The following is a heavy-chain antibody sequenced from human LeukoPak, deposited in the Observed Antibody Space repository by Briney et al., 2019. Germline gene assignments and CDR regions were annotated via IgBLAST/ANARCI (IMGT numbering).Heavy chain of an antibody. J-gene: IGHJ4*02. CDR2: ISSSGSTI. V-gene: IGHV3-48*04. D-gene: IGHD5-24*01. CDR3: ARGRWLQSYFDY. CDR1: AFTLSTYA. Sequence: PGGSLRLSCAASAFTLSTYAMSWVRQAPGKGLEWVSYISSSGSTIYYADSVKGRFTISRDNAKNSLYLQMNSLRAEDTAVYYCARGRWLQSYFDYWGQGTLVTVSS.